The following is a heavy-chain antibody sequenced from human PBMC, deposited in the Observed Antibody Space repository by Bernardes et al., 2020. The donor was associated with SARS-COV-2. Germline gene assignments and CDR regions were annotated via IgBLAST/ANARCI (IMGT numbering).Heavy chain of an antibody. CDR2: INYSGSHI. D-gene: IGHD1-1*01. CDR3: ARVVRLQLAYQYYFDY. CDR1: GFSISSYT. Sequence: GGSLSLSCAASGFSISSYTLNWVRRAPGKGLEWVSSINYSGSHIFYADSVKGRFTISRDNAKNSLYLEINSLRAEDTAVYYCARVVRLQLAYQYYFDYWGQGALVSVSS. J-gene: IGHJ4*02. V-gene: IGHV3-21*01.